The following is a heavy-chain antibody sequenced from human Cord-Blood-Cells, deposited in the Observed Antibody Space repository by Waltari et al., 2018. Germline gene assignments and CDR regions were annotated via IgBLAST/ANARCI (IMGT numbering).Heavy chain of an antibody. V-gene: IGHV3-30*04. CDR3: AREVASVGAFDY. J-gene: IGHJ4*02. D-gene: IGHD3-16*01. CDR1: GFPFSSYA. CDR2: ISYDGSNK. Sequence: QVQLVESGGGVVQPGRSLRLSCAASGFPFSSYAMHWVRQAPGKGLEWVAVISYDGSNKYYADSVKGRFTISRDNSKNTLYLQMNSLRAEDTAVYYCAREVASVGAFDYWGQGTLVTVSS.